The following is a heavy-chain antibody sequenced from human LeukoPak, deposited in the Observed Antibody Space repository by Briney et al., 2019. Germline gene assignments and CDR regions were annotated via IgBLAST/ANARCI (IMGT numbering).Heavy chain of an antibody. CDR2: ISRGGSTT. J-gene: IGHJ3*01. V-gene: IGHV3-11*01. CDR3: VRGVSISSSWYNDL. Sequence: KTGGSLRLSCAASGFTFSDSYMSWIRQAPGKGLEWVSYISRGGSTTYYADSVKGRFTISRDNAKNSLYLQMNSLRAEDTAVYYCVRGVSISSSWYNDLWGQGTMVTVSS. CDR1: GFTFSDSY. D-gene: IGHD6-13*01.